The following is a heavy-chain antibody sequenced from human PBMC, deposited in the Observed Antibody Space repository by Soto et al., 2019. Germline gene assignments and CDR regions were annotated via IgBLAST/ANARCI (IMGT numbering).Heavy chain of an antibody. D-gene: IGHD3-22*01. CDR2: INGGGSTT. V-gene: IGHV3-74*01. Sequence: VGSLRLSCAASGFTFSPYWMHWVRQGPGKGLVWVSHINGGGSTTAYADSVKGRFTISRDNAKNTLYLEINSLRADDTAVYYCARDRGYPDSFNVWGQGTMVTVSS. J-gene: IGHJ3*01. CDR3: ARDRGYPDSFNV. CDR1: GFTFSPYW.